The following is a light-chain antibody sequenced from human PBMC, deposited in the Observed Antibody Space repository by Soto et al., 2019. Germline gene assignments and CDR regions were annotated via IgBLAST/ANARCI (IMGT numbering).Light chain of an antibody. CDR1: SSDIGGYKY. J-gene: IGLJ1*01. CDR2: EVN. V-gene: IGLV2-8*01. Sequence: QSALTQPPSASGSPGQSVTISCTGTSSDIGGYKYVSWYQQHPGKAPKLIIYEVNERPSGVPDRFSGSKSGNTASLTVSGLRAEDEADYYCSSYVASNNLRVFGTGTKLTVL. CDR3: SSYVASNNLRV.